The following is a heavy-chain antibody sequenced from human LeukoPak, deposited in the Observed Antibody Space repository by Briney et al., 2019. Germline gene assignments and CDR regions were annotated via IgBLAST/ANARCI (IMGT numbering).Heavy chain of an antibody. CDR1: GGSFSGYY. CDR2: INHSGST. D-gene: IGHD5-24*01. Sequence: PSETLSLTCAVYGGSFSGYYWSWIRQPPGKGLEWIGEINHSGSTNYNPSLKSRVTISRETSKNEFSLKLSCLAAADTAVDYCARDSRRDGYNLDYWGRGTLVTVSS. CDR3: ARDSRRDGYNLDY. J-gene: IGHJ4*02. V-gene: IGHV4-34*01.